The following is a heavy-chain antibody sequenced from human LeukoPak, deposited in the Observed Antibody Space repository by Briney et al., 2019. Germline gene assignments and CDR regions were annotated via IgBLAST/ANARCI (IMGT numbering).Heavy chain of an antibody. CDR3: ATGGSGDYLAVDI. CDR1: GYXFTDYY. V-gene: IGHV1-2*02. D-gene: IGHD4-17*01. CDR2: INPNSGDT. J-gene: IGHJ3*02. Sequence: ASVKVSCKASGYXFTDYYIHWVRQAPGQGLEWMGSINPNSGDTKYAQKFQGGVTMTRDTSISTAYMELSRLRSDDTAVYYCATGGSGDYLAVDIWGQGTVVTVSS.